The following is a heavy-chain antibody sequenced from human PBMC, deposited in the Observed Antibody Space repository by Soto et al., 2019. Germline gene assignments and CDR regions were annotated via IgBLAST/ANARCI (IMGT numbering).Heavy chain of an antibody. D-gene: IGHD3-22*01. CDR1: GITFTNYW. CDR2: IKQDGSEK. CDR3: ARDYDDSSGYYPRFDC. J-gene: IGHJ4*01. Sequence: PEVSLRLSFAASGITFTNYWMSWVRQAPGKGLERVANIKQDGSEKYYVDTVKGRFTISRDNAKNSRYLQMNSLRAEDTAVYYCARDYDDSSGYYPRFDCWGQGNLVTVSS. V-gene: IGHV3-7*04.